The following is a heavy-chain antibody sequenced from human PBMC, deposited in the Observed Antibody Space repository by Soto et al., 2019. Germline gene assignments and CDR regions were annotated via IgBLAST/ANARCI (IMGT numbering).Heavy chain of an antibody. CDR1: GYSFTSYW. V-gene: IGHV5-10-1*01. D-gene: IGHD2-15*01. CDR2: IDPSDSYT. Sequence: PGESLKISCKGSGYSFTSYWISWVRQMPGKGLEWMGRIDPSDSYTNYSPSFQGHVTISADKSISTAYLQWSSLKASDTAMYYCARHSYCSGGSCYVNFDYWGQGTLVTVSS. J-gene: IGHJ4*02. CDR3: ARHSYCSGGSCYVNFDY.